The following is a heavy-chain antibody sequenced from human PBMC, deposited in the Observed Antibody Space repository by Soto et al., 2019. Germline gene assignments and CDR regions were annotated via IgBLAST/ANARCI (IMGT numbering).Heavy chain of an antibody. CDR1: GYSFTSYW. CDR3: ASAARKDYYYYYGMDV. J-gene: IGHJ6*02. Sequence: PGESLKISCKGSGYSFTSYWIGWVRQMPGKGLEWMGIIYPGDSDTRYSPSFQGQVTISADKSISTAYLQWSSLKASDTAMYYCASAARKDYYYYYGMDVWGQGTTVTVSS. CDR2: IYPGDSDT. V-gene: IGHV5-51*03.